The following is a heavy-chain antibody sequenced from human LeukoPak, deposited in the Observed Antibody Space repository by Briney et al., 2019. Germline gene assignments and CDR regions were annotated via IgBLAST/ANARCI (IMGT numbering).Heavy chain of an antibody. CDR3: ARKDHRGAENFFDD. J-gene: IGHJ4*02. CDR2: IYYSGST. CDR1: GGSISSYY. Sequence: SETLSLTCTVSGGSISSYYWSWIRQPPGKGLEWIGYIYYSGSTNYNPSLKSRVTISVDTSKNQFSLKLSSVTAADTAVYYCARKDHRGAENFFDDWGQGILVTVSS. V-gene: IGHV4-59*08. D-gene: IGHD3-10*01.